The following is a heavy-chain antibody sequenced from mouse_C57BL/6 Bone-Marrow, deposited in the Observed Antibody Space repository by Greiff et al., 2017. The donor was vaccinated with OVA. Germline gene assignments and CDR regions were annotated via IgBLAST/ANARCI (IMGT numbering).Heavy chain of an antibody. J-gene: IGHJ3*01. D-gene: IGHD2-3*01. V-gene: IGHV3-6*01. Sequence: EVQLQESGPGLVKPSQSLSLTCSVTGYSITSGYYWNWIRQFPGNKLEWMGYISYDGSNNYNPSLKNRISITRDTSKNQFFLKLNSVTTEDTATYYCARSDGYYLAWFAYWGQGTLVTVSA. CDR3: ARSDGYYLAWFAY. CDR2: ISYDGSN. CDR1: GYSITSGYY.